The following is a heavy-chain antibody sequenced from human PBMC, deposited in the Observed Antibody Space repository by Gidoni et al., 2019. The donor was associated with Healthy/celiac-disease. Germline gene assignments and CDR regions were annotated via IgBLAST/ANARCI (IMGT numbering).Heavy chain of an antibody. CDR2: ISSSGSTI. CDR3: ARNSSLDY. D-gene: IGHD3-22*01. CDR1: GFTFSSYA. V-gene: IGHV3-48*03. J-gene: IGHJ4*02. Sequence: EVQRVEAGGGRVQPGGSRSLACAASGFTFSSYAMNWVRQAPGKGLEWVSYISSSGSTIYYADSVKGRFTISRANAKNSLYLQMNSLRGEDTAVYYCARNSSLDYWGQGTLVTVSS.